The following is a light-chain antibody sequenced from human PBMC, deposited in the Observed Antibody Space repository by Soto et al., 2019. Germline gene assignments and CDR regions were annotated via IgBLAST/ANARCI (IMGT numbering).Light chain of an antibody. CDR2: KAS. CDR3: QQYSGFSRA. Sequence: DIQMTQSPSTLSASVGDRATITCRASQNISNWLAWYQQIPGSAPRLLIYKASYLQSGVPSRFSGNGSGTEFTLTVSSLQPGDFATYYCQQYSGFSRAFGQGTKVDIK. CDR1: QNISNW. J-gene: IGKJ1*01. V-gene: IGKV1-5*03.